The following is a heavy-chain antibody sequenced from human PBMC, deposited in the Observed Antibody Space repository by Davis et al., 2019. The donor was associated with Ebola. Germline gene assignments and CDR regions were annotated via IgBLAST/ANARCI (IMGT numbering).Heavy chain of an antibody. CDR2: TYYTSKWHN. CDR1: GDSVSSGG. CDR3: VRGWLRSSFDY. J-gene: IGHJ4*02. Sequence: HSQTLSFTCAISGDSVSSGGWNWIRQSPSRGLEWLGRTYYTSKWHNDYGESVKSRITINPDTSTNQLSLQLNSVTPEDTAVYYCVRGWLRSSFDYWGQGALVTVSS. V-gene: IGHV6-1*01. D-gene: IGHD5-12*01.